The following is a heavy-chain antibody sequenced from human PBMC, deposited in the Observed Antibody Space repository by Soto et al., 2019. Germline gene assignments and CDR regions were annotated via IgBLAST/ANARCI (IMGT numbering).Heavy chain of an antibody. J-gene: IGHJ4*02. CDR3: AGFVVPASRNSDFDY. D-gene: IGHD2-15*01. V-gene: IGHV4-39*01. CDR2: IYYSGST. Sequence: SETLSLTCTVSGISVNTSDYYWGWVRQPPGKGLDWIGNIYYSGSTFYNPSLRSRVTLSVDTSKNQFSLRLNSVTVADTAVYFCAGFVVPASRNSDFDYWGQGTLVTVSS. CDR1: GISVNTSDYY.